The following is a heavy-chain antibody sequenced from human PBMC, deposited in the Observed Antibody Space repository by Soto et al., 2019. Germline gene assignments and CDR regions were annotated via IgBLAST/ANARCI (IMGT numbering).Heavy chain of an antibody. CDR3: ARDLTLRYFDWLSRAFDY. CDR1: GYTFTSYG. D-gene: IGHD3-9*01. V-gene: IGHV1-18*01. Sequence: QVQLVQSGAEVKKPGASVKVSCKASGYTFTSYGISWVRQAPGQGLEWMGWISAYNGNTNYAQKLQGRVTMTTDTSTSTAYMGLRSLRSDDTAVYYCARDLTLRYFDWLSRAFDYWGQGTLVTVSS. J-gene: IGHJ4*02. CDR2: ISAYNGNT.